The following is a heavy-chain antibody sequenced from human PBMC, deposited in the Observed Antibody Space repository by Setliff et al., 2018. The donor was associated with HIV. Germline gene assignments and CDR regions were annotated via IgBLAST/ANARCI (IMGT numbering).Heavy chain of an antibody. CDR3: VRGLGSEFDY. J-gene: IGHJ4*02. Sequence: PSETLSLTCSVSGISINGYYWSWIRQSPRTRLEWIGYVSSIGNTNYNPSLKSRVTISVDTSKNQFSLQLNSVTAADTAVYYCVRGLGSEFDYWGQGTLVTV. D-gene: IGHD2-15*01. CDR2: VSSIGNT. V-gene: IGHV4-4*08. CDR1: GISINGYY.